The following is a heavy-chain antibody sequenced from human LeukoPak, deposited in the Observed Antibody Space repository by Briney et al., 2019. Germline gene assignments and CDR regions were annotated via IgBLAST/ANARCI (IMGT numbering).Heavy chain of an antibody. V-gene: IGHV3-23*01. CDR1: GFTFSSFA. CDR2: ISGSSSTI. D-gene: IGHD6-19*01. Sequence: GGSLRLSCAASGFTFSSFAMSWVRQAPGKGLEWVSAISGSSSTIYHADSVRGRFTISRDNSKNTLYLQMNSLRAEDTAVYYCAKVLRPVAGSPIYYYYYMDVWGKGTTVTVSS. J-gene: IGHJ6*03. CDR3: AKVLRPVAGSPIYYYYYMDV.